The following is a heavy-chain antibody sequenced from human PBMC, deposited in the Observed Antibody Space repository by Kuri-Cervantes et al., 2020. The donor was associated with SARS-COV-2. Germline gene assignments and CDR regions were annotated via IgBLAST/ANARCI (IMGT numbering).Heavy chain of an antibody. CDR1: GYTFTSYG. Sequence: ASLKVSCKASGYTFTSYGISWVRQAPGQGLEWMGWISAYSGNTNYAQKLQGRVTMTTDTSTSTAYMELRSLRSDDTAVYYCARGERADYYDSSGYTFDYWGQGTLVTVSS. V-gene: IGHV1-18*01. CDR3: ARGERADYYDSSGYTFDY. CDR2: ISAYSGNT. D-gene: IGHD3-22*01. J-gene: IGHJ4*02.